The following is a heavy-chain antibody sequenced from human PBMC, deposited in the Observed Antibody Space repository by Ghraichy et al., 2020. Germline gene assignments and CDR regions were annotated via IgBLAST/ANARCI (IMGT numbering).Heavy chain of an antibody. CDR3: ARAHGSYHAADTIDF. CDR1: GYSIISAYY. CDR2: IRHSGST. D-gene: IGHD1-26*01. J-gene: IGHJ4*03. Sequence: ESLNISCVVSGYSIISAYYWGWIRPPPGKGLEWVGSIRHSGSTYYNPSLTSRVTISLDASNNLFYLKLTTVTAADLAVYYCARAHGSYHAADTIDFWGQGTVVTVSS. V-gene: IGHV4-38-2*01.